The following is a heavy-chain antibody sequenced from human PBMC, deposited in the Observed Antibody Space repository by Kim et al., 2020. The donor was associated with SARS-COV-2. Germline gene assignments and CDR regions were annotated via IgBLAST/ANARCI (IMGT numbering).Heavy chain of an antibody. CDR2: IDPSGPYT. Sequence: GESLKISCKGFAYSFTSYWISWVRQMPGKGLEGMGSIDPSGPYTKYNPSFQGHVTFSADKSINTAYLHLSNLKASDTAMYYCARHSYSSSYYSRWFDPWGPGTLVTVSS. V-gene: IGHV5-10-1*01. J-gene: IGHJ5*02. CDR1: AYSFTSYW. D-gene: IGHD6-13*01. CDR3: ARHSYSSSYYSRWFDP.